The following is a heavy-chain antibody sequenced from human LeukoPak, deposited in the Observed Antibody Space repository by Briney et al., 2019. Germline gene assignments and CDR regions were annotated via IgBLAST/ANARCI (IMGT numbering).Heavy chain of an antibody. D-gene: IGHD2-2*01. Sequence: ASVKVSCKASGYTFTGYYMHWVRQAPGQGLEWMGWINPNSGGTNYAQKFQGWVTMTRDTSISTAYMELSRLRSDDTAVYYCARDRVRIGDGRDCSSTSCYSFFDYWGQGTLVTVSS. J-gene: IGHJ4*02. CDR2: INPNSGGT. CDR3: ARDRVRIGDGRDCSSTSCYSFFDY. CDR1: GYTFTGYY. V-gene: IGHV1-2*04.